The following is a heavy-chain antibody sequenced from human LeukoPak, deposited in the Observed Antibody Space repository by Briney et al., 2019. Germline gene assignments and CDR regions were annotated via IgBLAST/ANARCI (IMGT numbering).Heavy chain of an antibody. CDR1: GFTFSNYA. Sequence: GGSLRLSCAASGFTFSNYAMSWVRQAPGRGLEWVSSISGSGSSIYYEDSVKGRFTISRDSSRNTLYLQMNSLRAEDTAVYYCARGHTAMVTGHFQHWGQSTLVTVSS. J-gene: IGHJ1*01. CDR2: ISGSGSSI. CDR3: ARGHTAMVTGHFQH. D-gene: IGHD5-18*01. V-gene: IGHV3-23*01.